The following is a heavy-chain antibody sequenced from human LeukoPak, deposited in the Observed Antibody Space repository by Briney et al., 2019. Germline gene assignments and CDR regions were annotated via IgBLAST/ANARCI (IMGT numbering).Heavy chain of an antibody. D-gene: IGHD6-13*01. V-gene: IGHV3-7*05. CDR2: IKQDGSEK. Sequence: GGSLRLSCAASGFTFSDYYMNWIRQAPGKGLEWVANIKQDGSEKYYVDSVKGRFTISRDNAKNSLYLQMNSLRAEDTAVYYCARLETGIAAAGTGYFDYWGQGTLVTVSS. CDR3: ARLETGIAAAGTGYFDY. CDR1: GFTFSDYY. J-gene: IGHJ4*02.